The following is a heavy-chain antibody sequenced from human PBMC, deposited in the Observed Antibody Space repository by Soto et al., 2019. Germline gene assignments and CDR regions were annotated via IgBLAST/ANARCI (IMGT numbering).Heavy chain of an antibody. V-gene: IGHV1-3*04. CDR3: ARAVYCGGDCYARDY. Sequence: ASVKVSCKASGYTFTNYAIHWVRQAPGQRLEWMGRINTGNGNTKYLQKFQGRVTITRDTSATTAYMELSSLTFEDTAVYYCARAVYCGGDCYARDYWGQGTLVTVSS. D-gene: IGHD2-21*02. CDR1: GYTFTNYA. J-gene: IGHJ4*02. CDR2: INTGNGNT.